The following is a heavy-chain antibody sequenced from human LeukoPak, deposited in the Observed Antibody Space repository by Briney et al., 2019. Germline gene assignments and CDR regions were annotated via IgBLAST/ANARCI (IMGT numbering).Heavy chain of an antibody. D-gene: IGHD2-2*02. J-gene: IGHJ4*02. CDR1: GFTFSSYS. CDR3: ARDSPAAIDY. V-gene: IGHV3-48*01. Sequence: GGSLRLSCAASGFTFSSYSMNWVRQAPGKGLEWVSYISSSSSTIYYADSVKGRFTISRDNAKNSLYLQMSSLRAEDTAVYYCARDSPAAIDYWGQGTLVTVSS. CDR2: ISSSSSTI.